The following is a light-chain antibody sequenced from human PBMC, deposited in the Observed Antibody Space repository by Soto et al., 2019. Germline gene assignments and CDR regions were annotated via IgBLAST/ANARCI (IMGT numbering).Light chain of an antibody. CDR2: KAS. CDR1: QSISSW. V-gene: IGKV1-5*03. J-gene: IGKJ4*01. CDR3: QQYDSYPLT. Sequence: DIQMTQSPSTLSASVGDRVTITCRASQSISSWLAWYQHKPGKAPNLLIYKASSLESGVPSRFSGSGSGTEFTLTVSSLQPDDFANYYCQQYDSYPLTFGGGTKVDIK.